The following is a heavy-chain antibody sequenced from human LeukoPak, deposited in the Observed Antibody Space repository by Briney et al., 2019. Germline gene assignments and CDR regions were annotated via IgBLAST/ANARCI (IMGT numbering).Heavy chain of an antibody. CDR2: IYHSGST. Sequence: SQTLSLTCAVSGGSISSGGYSWSWIRQPPGKGLEWIGYIYHSGSTYYNPSLKSRVTISVDRSKNQFSLKLSSVTAADTAVYYCARGLGSLLGGHAFDTWGQGTMVTVSS. CDR1: GGSISSGGYS. J-gene: IGHJ3*02. V-gene: IGHV4-30-2*01. D-gene: IGHD1-26*01. CDR3: ARGLGSLLGGHAFDT.